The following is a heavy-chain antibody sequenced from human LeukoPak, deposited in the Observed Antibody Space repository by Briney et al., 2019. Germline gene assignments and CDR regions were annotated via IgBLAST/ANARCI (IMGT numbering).Heavy chain of an antibody. CDR1: GGSISSGGYS. CDR2: IYHSGST. Sequence: SETLSLTCAVSGGSISSGGYSWSWIRQPPGKGLEWIGYIYHSGSTYYNPSLKSRVTISVDTSKNQFSLKLRSVTAADTAVYYCARDLSRWGTQFDYWGQGTLVTVSS. V-gene: IGHV4-30-2*01. J-gene: IGHJ4*02. D-gene: IGHD3-16*01. CDR3: ARDLSRWGTQFDY.